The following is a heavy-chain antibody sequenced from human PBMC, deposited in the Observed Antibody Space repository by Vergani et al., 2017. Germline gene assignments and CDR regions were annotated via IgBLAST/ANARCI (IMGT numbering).Heavy chain of an antibody. CDR2: LCPSGST. D-gene: IGHD7-27*01. V-gene: IGHV4-4*07. J-gene: IGHJ4*02. CDR3: ATGAGPFDI. CDR1: GAPISYWC. Sequence: QVQMQESGPGLVKTSETLSLTCSASGAPISYWCWSWLGKPAGKGLEWIGRLCPSGSTNYKPSLKSRVTMSIDTSKNQFSLKLTSVTAADTAVYYCATGAGPFDIWGQGTLVTVSS.